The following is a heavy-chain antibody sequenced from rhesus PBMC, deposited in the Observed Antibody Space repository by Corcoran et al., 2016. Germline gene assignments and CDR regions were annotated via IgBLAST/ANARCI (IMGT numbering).Heavy chain of an antibody. D-gene: IGHD1-38*01. CDR1: GYSISSNY. J-gene: IGHJ4*01. CDR3: ARGSAWFDY. V-gene: IGHV4-147*01. Sequence: QVQLQESGPGLVKPSDTLSLTCAVSGYSISSNYWTWIRQPPGKGLEWIGYIHGSSGSTYYNPTLKSRVTISTDTSKNQFSLKRNSVTAADTVVYSCARGSAWFDYWGQGVLVSVSS. CDR2: IHGSSGST.